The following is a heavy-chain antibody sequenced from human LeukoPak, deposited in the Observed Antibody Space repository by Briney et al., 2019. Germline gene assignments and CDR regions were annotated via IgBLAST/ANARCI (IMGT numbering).Heavy chain of an antibody. J-gene: IGHJ4*02. V-gene: IGHV4-59*11. CDR2: IYYSGSI. D-gene: IGHD5-18*01. Sequence: PSETLSLTCSVSGGSISSHYWSWIRQPPGKGLEWIGYIYYSGSINYNPSLKSRVTISVDTSKNQFSLKLSSVTAADTAVYYCARASSYGYAYWGQGILVTVSS. CDR3: ARASSYGYAY. CDR1: GGSISSHY.